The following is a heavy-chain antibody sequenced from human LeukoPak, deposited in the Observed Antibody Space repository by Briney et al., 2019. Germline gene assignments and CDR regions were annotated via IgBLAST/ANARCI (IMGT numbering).Heavy chain of an antibody. V-gene: IGHV3-9*01. CDR3: AKGRGYNYGYIFGYFDY. D-gene: IGHD5-18*01. CDR2: ISWNSGNI. J-gene: IGHJ4*02. CDR1: GFTFADYA. Sequence: GGSLRLSCAASGFTFADYAMHWVRQTPGKGLEWVSAISWNSGNIDYADSVKGRFTISRDNAKNSLYLQMSSLRAEDTALYFCAKGRGYNYGYIFGYFDYWGQGTLVTVSS.